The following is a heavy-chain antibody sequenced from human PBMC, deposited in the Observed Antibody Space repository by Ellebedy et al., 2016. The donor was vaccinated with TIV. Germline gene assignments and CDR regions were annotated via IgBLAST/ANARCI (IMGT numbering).Heavy chain of an antibody. CDR1: GFTFSSYA. J-gene: IGHJ4*02. CDR3: AKGQQWLELDY. CDR2: ISAGGGTT. Sequence: GESLKISXAASGFTFSSYAMSWVRQAPGKGLEWVSAISAGGGTTYYADSVKGRFTISRDNSKNTLYLQMNSLRAEDTAVYYCAKGQQWLELDYWGQGTLLTVSS. D-gene: IGHD6-19*01. V-gene: IGHV3-23*01.